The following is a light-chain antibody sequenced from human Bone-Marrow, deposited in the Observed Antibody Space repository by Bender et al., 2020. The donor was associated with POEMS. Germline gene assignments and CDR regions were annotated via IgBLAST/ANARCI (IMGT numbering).Light chain of an antibody. CDR3: QSYDTSSQV. V-gene: IGLV6-57*01. Sequence: NFMLTQPHSLSESPGKTITISCTRSSGSIASDYVQWYQKRPGSPPTTVIFEDDQRPSGVPGRFSGSIDSSSNSASLTISGLKTEDEADYYCQSYDTSSQVFGGGTKLTVL. CDR2: EDD. J-gene: IGLJ3*02. CDR1: SGSIASDY.